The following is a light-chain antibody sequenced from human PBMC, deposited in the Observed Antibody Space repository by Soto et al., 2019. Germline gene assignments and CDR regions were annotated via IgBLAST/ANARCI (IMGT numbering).Light chain of an antibody. CDR2: RTS. Sequence: IVLTQSPGPLSLSPGERATLSCRASQSVSSTYLAWYQQKPGQAPRLLIYRTSTRATGIPDRFSGSGSGTDFTLTISRLEPEDFAVYYCQQFGSSVTFGQGTRLE. V-gene: IGKV3-20*01. J-gene: IGKJ5*01. CDR1: QSVSSTY. CDR3: QQFGSSVT.